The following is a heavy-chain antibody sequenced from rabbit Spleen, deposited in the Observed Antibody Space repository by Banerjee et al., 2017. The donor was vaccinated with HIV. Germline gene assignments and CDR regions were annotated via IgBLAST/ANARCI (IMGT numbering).Heavy chain of an antibody. Sequence: EESGGGLVKPEGTLTLTCTVSGFSFSSNWICWVRQAPGKGLEWIACIDTNNGNTDYANWPKGRFTISKTSSTTVTLQMTSLTAADTATYFCARDSGSSFSSYGMDLWGPGTLVTVS. J-gene: IGHJ6*01. CDR1: GFSFSSNW. D-gene: IGHD8-1*01. CDR2: IDTNNGNT. V-gene: IGHV1S45*01. CDR3: ARDSGSSFSSYGMDL.